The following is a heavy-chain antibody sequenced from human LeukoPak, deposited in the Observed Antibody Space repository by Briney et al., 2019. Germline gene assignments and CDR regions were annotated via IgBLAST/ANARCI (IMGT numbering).Heavy chain of an antibody. CDR1: GFTFSRYT. CDR2: ISEDRTNK. J-gene: IGHJ4*02. Sequence: GGSLRLSCTVSGFTFSRYTMHWVRQAPGKGLEWVTVISEDRTNKFYAESLKGRFTISRDNSKNMLLLQMNSLRREDTAVYYCVSGDFRFWGQGTLVTVSS. CDR3: VSGDFRF. V-gene: IGHV3-30*04. D-gene: IGHD2-21*01.